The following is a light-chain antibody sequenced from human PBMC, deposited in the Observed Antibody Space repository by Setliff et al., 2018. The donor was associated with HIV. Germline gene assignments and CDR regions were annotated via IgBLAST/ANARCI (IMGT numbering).Light chain of an antibody. Sequence: QSVLTQPASVSGSLGQSITISCTGISSDVGDYQSVSWYQQHPGKAPKLIISDVIRRPSGVPDRFSGSKSGNMASLTISGLQPEDEADYYCCSYAGSYTYVFGTGTKVTV. CDR3: CSYAGSYTYV. J-gene: IGLJ1*01. CDR1: SSDVGDYQS. V-gene: IGLV2-11*01. CDR2: DVI.